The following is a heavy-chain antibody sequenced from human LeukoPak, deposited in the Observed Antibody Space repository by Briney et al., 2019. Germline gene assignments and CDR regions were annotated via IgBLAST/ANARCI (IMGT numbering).Heavy chain of an antibody. CDR2: MNPNSGNT. J-gene: IGHJ6*03. CDR3: ARSKPIMSYMDV. V-gene: IGHV1-8*03. CDR1: GYTFTSYD. Sequence: ASVKVSCKASGYTFTSYDINWVRRATGQGLEWMGWMNPNSGNTGYAQKFQGRVTITRNTSISTAYMELSSLRSEDTAVCYCARSKPIMSYMDVWGKGTTVTVSS.